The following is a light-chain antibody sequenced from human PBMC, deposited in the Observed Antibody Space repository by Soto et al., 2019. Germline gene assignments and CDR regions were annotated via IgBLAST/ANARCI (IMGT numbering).Light chain of an antibody. CDR3: QLYGT. J-gene: IGKJ3*01. Sequence: EVVLTQSPGTLSLSPGERVALSCRASQSVRGDYLAWYQQQPGQPPRLLIYEASRRAPGIPDRFTGSGSGTDFILTISRLEPEDLALYFCQLYGTFGPGTKVDLK. V-gene: IGKV3-20*01. CDR2: EAS. CDR1: QSVRGDY.